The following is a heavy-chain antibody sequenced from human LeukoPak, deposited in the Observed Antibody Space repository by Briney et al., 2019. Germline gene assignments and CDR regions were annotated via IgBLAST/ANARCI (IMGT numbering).Heavy chain of an antibody. Sequence: KPSETLSLTCAVYGGSFSGYYWSWIRQPPGKGLEWIGEINHSGSTNYNPSLKSRVTISVDTSKNQFSLKLSSVTAADTAVYYCARGSPLTGPDYWGQGTLVTVSS. J-gene: IGHJ4*02. CDR2: INHSGST. CDR1: GGSFSGYY. D-gene: IGHD2-8*02. CDR3: ARGSPLTGPDY. V-gene: IGHV4-34*01.